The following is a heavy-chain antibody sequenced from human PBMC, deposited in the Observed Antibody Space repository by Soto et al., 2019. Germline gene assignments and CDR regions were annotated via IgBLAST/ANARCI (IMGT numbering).Heavy chain of an antibody. CDR3: LRESCNGGGCQGFFLN. D-gene: IGHD2-8*02. Sequence: EVQLVESGGGLVQPGGSLRLSCATSGFTFSSHWMTWVRQAPGKGPEWVANIKGDGSARYYVDSVKDRFTISRDNAKNALYLQMDSLTVDDTAVYFCLRESCNGGGCQGFFLNWGQGTVVTVSS. CDR1: GFTFSSHW. CDR2: IKGDGSAR. J-gene: IGHJ1*01. V-gene: IGHV3-7*04.